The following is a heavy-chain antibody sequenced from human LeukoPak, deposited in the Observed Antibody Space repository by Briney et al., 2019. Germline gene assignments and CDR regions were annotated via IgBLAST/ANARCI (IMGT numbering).Heavy chain of an antibody. J-gene: IGHJ4*02. Sequence: GESLKISCKGSGYSFDTYWIGWVRQMPGKGLEWMGIIYPGDSDTRYNKSFQGHVTISADKSISTAYLQWSSLKASDTAMYYCASTYYDILTGSYYFDYWGQGTLVTVSS. CDR1: GYSFDTYW. CDR2: IYPGDSDT. CDR3: ASTYYDILTGSYYFDY. V-gene: IGHV5-51*01. D-gene: IGHD3-9*01.